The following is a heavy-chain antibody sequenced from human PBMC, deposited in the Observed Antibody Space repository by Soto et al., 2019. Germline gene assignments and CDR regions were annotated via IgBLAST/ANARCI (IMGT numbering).Heavy chain of an antibody. J-gene: IGHJ4*02. D-gene: IGHD5-18*01. CDR2: IKSKTDGGTT. CDR3: TKGRPNSYGYAY. CDR1: GFTFSNAW. V-gene: IGHV3-15*01. Sequence: GGSLRLSCAASGFTFSNAWMSWVRQAPGKGLEWVGRIKSKTDGGTTDYAAPVKGRFTISRDDSKNTLYLQMNSLKTEDTAVYYCTKGRPNSYGYAYWGQGTLVTVSS.